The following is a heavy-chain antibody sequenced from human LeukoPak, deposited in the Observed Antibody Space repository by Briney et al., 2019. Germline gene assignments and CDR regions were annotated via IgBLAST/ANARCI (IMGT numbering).Heavy chain of an antibody. CDR2: INAGNGNT. D-gene: IGHD2-15*01. CDR3: ARAFDTVANGDY. Sequence: ASVKLSCKASGYTFTSYAMHWVRQAPGQRLDWMGWINAGNGNTKYSQKFQGRVTITRDTSASTAYMELSSLRSEDTAVYYCARAFDTVANGDYWGQGTLVTVSS. CDR1: GYTFTSYA. V-gene: IGHV1-3*01. J-gene: IGHJ4*02.